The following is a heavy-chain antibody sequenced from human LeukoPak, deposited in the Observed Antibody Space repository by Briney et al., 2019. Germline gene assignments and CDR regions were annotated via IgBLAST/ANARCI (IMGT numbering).Heavy chain of an antibody. V-gene: IGHV4-61*01. CDR3: ARDYSGIRFDY. CDR2: IYYSGST. Sequence: SETLSLTCTVSGGSVSSGSYYWSWIRQPPGKGLEWIAYIYYSGSTNYNPSLKSRVTISVDTSKNQFSLKLSSVTAADTAVYYCARDYSGIRFDYWGQGTLVTVSS. D-gene: IGHD5-12*01. J-gene: IGHJ4*02. CDR1: GGSVSSGSYY.